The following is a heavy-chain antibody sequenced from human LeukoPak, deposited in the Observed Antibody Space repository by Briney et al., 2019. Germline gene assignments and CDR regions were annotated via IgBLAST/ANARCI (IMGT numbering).Heavy chain of an antibody. CDR3: ASSSGWYGY. V-gene: IGHV4-39*01. CDR2: IYYSGST. D-gene: IGHD6-19*01. J-gene: IGHJ4*02. Sequence: SETLSLTCTVSGGSISSSSYYWGWIRQPPGKGLEWIESIYYSGSTYYNPSLKSRVTISVDTSKNQFSLKLSSVTAADTAVYYCASSSGWYGYWGQGTLVTVSS. CDR1: GGSISSSSYY.